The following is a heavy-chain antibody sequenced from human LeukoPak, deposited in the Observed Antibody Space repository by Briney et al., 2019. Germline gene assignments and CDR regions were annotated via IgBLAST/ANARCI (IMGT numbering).Heavy chain of an antibody. CDR3: ARGNQLAYYFDY. CDR1: GFTFSSYE. J-gene: IGHJ4*02. CDR2: ISSSGSTI. V-gene: IGHV3-48*03. Sequence: GGSLRLSCAASGFTFSSYEMNWVRQAPGKGLEWVSYISSSGSTIYYADSVKGRFTIPRDNAKNSLYLQMNSLRAEDTAVYYCARGNQLAYYFDYWGQGTLVTVSS. D-gene: IGHD2-2*01.